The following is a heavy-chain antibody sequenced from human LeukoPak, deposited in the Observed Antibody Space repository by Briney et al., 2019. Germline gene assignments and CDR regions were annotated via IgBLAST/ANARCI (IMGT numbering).Heavy chain of an antibody. D-gene: IGHD3-9*01. CDR2: ISGSGGST. Sequence: PGGSLRLSCAASGFTFSSYAMSWVRQAPGKGLEWVSAISGSGGSTYYADSVKGRFTISRDNSKNTLYLQMNSLRAEDTAVYYCARGSYDILTGYPIPFDYWGQGTLVTVSS. CDR3: ARGSYDILTGYPIPFDY. V-gene: IGHV3-23*01. CDR1: GFTFSSYA. J-gene: IGHJ4*02.